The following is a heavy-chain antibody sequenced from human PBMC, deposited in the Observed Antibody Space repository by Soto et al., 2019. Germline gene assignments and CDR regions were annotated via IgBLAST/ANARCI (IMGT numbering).Heavy chain of an antibody. Sequence: SETLSLTCTVSGGSISSYYWSWIRQPPGKGLEWIGYIYYSGSTNYNPSLKSRVTISVDTSKNQFSLKLSSVTAADTAVYYCAPFDWLTHYWGQGTLVTVSS. D-gene: IGHD3-9*01. CDR2: IYYSGST. J-gene: IGHJ4*02. CDR3: APFDWLTHY. CDR1: GGSISSYY. V-gene: IGHV4-59*08.